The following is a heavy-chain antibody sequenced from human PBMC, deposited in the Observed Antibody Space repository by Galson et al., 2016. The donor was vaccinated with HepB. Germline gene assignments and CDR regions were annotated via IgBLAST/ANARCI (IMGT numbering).Heavy chain of an antibody. D-gene: IGHD6-19*01. CDR3: AREMSSGWIHYYGMDV. CDR1: GGTFGSFP. J-gene: IGHJ6*02. Sequence: SVKVSCKASGGTFGSFPISWVRQAPGQGLEWMGRVIPIVNITNYAQRFQGRVTVNADKSTSTAYMEVSSLRSEDTAVYYCAREMSSGWIHYYGMDVWGQGTKVTVSS. CDR2: VIPIVNIT. V-gene: IGHV1-69*04.